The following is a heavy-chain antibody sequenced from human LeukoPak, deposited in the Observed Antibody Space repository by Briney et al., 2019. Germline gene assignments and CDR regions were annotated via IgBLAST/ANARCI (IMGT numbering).Heavy chain of an antibody. D-gene: IGHD3-10*01. CDR2: IFYSGRT. CDR3: ATYGSGSYYHFDD. V-gene: IGHV4-39*07. CDR1: GGSISSSTYY. Sequence: SETLSLTCTVSGGSISSSTYYWGWIRQPPGKGLEWIGSIFYSGRTYYNPSLKSRVTISLDTSKNQFSLKLTSVTAADTAVYYCATYGSGSYYHFDDWGQGTLVTVAS. J-gene: IGHJ4*02.